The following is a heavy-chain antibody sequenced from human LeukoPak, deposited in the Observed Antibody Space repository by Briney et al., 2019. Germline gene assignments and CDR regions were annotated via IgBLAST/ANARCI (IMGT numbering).Heavy chain of an antibody. Sequence: GGSLRLSCAASGFTFSSYWMSWVRQAPGKGLEWVANIKQDGSGKYYVDSVKGRFTISRDSAKNSLYLQMNSLRAEDTAVYYCARALRDSSGYYPNWFDPWGQGTLVTVSS. J-gene: IGHJ5*02. CDR1: GFTFSSYW. CDR2: IKQDGSGK. V-gene: IGHV3-7*01. CDR3: ARALRDSSGYYPNWFDP. D-gene: IGHD3-22*01.